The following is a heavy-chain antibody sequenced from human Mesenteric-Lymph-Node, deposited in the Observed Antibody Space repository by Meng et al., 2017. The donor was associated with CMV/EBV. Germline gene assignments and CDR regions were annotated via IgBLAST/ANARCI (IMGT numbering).Heavy chain of an antibody. D-gene: IGHD7-27*01. V-gene: IGHV1-69*05. J-gene: IGHJ4*02. Sequence: SVKVSCKASGGTFSSYAISWVRQAPGQGLEWMGGIIPIFGTANYAQKFQGRVTITTDESTSTAYMELSSLRSEDTAVYYCAKGANWGSTDFDYWGQGTLVTVS. CDR3: AKGANWGSTDFDY. CDR1: GGTFSSYA. CDR2: IIPIFGTA.